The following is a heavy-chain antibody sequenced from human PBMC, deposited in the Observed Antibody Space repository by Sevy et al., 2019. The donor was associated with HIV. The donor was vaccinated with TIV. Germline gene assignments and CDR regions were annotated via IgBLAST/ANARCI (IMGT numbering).Heavy chain of an antibody. Sequence: GGSLRLSCAASGFTFSSYSMNWVRQAPGKGLEWVSSISSSSSYIYYAASVKGRFTISRDNAKNSLYLQMNGLRAEDTTVYYCARWSHGGYSSSWYDFNFDYWGQGTLVTVSS. CDR1: GFTFSSYS. V-gene: IGHV3-21*01. CDR2: ISSSSSYI. D-gene: IGHD6-13*01. J-gene: IGHJ4*02. CDR3: ARWSHGGYSSSWYDFNFDY.